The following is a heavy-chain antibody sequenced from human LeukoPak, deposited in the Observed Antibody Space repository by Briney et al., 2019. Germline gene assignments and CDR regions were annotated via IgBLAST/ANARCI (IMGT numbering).Heavy chain of an antibody. CDR3: ARELIGEAFDY. Sequence: GGSLRLSCAASGFTFSSYGMHWVRQAPGKGLDWVAVVSSDGSNKYYADSVKGRFTVSRDNSKNTLYLQMNSLRPEDSAVYYCARELIGEAFDYWGQGTLVTVSS. J-gene: IGHJ4*02. D-gene: IGHD3-22*01. CDR1: GFTFSSYG. V-gene: IGHV3-30*03. CDR2: VSSDGSNK.